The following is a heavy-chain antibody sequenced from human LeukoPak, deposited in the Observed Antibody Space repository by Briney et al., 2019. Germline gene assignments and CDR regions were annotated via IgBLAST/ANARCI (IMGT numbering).Heavy chain of an antibody. CDR1: GFTLSNYA. CDR2: ISYDGGNK. CDR3: ARDPLYYGSGSFDY. V-gene: IGHV3-30*01. Sequence: GRSLRLSCAASGFTLSNYAMHWVRQARGKGLQWVALISYDGGNKYYADSVKGRFTISRDNSKNTLYLLMNSLRTEDTAVYYCARDPLYYGSGSFDYWGQGTLVTVSS. J-gene: IGHJ4*02. D-gene: IGHD3-10*01.